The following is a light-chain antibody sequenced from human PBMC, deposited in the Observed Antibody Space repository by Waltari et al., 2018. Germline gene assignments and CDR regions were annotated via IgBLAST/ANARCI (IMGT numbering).Light chain of an antibody. CDR1: FSNIGNNA. Sequence: QSVLTQPPSASGTPGQKVTISCSGTFSNIGNNAVNWYQQVPGMAPKRLIYNNNLQVPGVPDRFSGAKFGTSASLAISGLQSGDEAVYYCAAWDDSLDAYVVFGGGTKVTVL. V-gene: IGLV1-44*01. J-gene: IGLJ2*01. CDR3: AAWDDSLDAYVV. CDR2: NNN.